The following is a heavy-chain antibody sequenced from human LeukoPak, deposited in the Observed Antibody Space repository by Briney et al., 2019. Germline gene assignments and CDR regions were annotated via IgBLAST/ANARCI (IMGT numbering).Heavy chain of an antibody. Sequence: SETVSLTCTVSGGSISSYYWSWIRQPPGKGLEWIGYIYYSGSTNYNPSLKSRVTISVDTSKNQFSLKLSSVTAADTAVYYCARVRGKYSSSWSFDYWGQGTLVTVSS. CDR1: GGSISSYY. CDR3: ARVRGKYSSSWSFDY. J-gene: IGHJ4*02. D-gene: IGHD6-13*01. V-gene: IGHV4-59*01. CDR2: IYYSGST.